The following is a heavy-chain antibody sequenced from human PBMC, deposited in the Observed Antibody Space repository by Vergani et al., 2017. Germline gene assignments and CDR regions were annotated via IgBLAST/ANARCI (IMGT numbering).Heavy chain of an antibody. CDR1: GGSFNSGSYY. D-gene: IGHD3-16*01. CDR2: IPTNGVI. J-gene: IGHJ3*02. CDR3: AIDNPYVDFDI. Sequence: QVQLQESGPGLVKPSQTLSLTCTVSGGSFNSGSYYWSWLRQPAGKRLEWIGRIPTNGVIHYNPSLNSRATISVDTSRNQISLKLTSVTATDTAIYFCAIDNPYVDFDIWGQGTMITVAS. V-gene: IGHV4-61*02.